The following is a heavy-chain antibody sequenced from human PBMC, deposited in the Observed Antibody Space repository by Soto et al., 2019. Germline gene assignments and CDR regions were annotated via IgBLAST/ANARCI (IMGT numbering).Heavy chain of an antibody. D-gene: IGHD5-12*01. CDR2: IYYSGST. Sequence: QVQLQESGPGLVKPSETLSLTCTVSGGSISSYYWSWIRQPPGKGLEWIGYIYYSGSTNYTPSLKSRVTISVDTSKNQFSLKLNSVTAADTAVYYCARKYSGYDWIFDYWGQGTLVTVSS. CDR1: GGSISSYY. V-gene: IGHV4-59*08. CDR3: ARKYSGYDWIFDY. J-gene: IGHJ4*02.